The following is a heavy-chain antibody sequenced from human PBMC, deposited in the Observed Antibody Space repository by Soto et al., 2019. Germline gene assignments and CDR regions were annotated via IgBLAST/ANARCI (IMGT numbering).Heavy chain of an antibody. CDR3: AFLSGGWELIAFDY. J-gene: IGHJ4*01. CDR2: ISYDGSNK. CDR1: GFTFSSYA. V-gene: IGHV3-30-3*01. Sequence: GGSLRLSCAASGFTFSSYAMHWVRQAPGKGLEWVAVISYDGSNKYYADSVKGRFTISRDNSKNTLYLQMNSLRAEDTAVYYCAFLSGGWELIAFDYWGQGTLVTVSS. D-gene: IGHD1-26*01.